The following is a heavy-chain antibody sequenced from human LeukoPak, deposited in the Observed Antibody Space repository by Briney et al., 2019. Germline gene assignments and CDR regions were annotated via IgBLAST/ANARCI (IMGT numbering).Heavy chain of an antibody. CDR2: IYYSGST. D-gene: IGHD3-16*02. CDR1: GGSISSSSYY. CDR3: ARHRNYDYVWGSYRPFNWFDP. Sequence: SETPSLTCTVSGGSISSSSYYWGWIRQPPGTGLEWIGSIYYSGSTYYNPSLKSRVTISVDTSKNQFSLKLSSVTAADTAVYYCARHRNYDYVWGSYRPFNWFDPWGQGTLVTVSS. J-gene: IGHJ5*02. V-gene: IGHV4-39*01.